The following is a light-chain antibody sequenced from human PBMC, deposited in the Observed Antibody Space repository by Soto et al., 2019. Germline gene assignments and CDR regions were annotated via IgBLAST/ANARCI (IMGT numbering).Light chain of an antibody. CDR2: GAS. Sequence: EIVLTQSPGTLSLSPGERATLSCRASQSVTSSYLAWYQQKPGQAPRLLIYGASSRATGIPDRFSGSGSGTDFTLTISRLEPEDFAVYYCQQYARSLYTFGQGTKLEIK. CDR3: QQYARSLYT. J-gene: IGKJ2*01. CDR1: QSVTSSY. V-gene: IGKV3-20*01.